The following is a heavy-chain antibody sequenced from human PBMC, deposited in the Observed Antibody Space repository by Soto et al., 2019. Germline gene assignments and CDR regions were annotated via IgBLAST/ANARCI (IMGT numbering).Heavy chain of an antibody. CDR2: INHSGST. D-gene: IGHD6-13*01. CDR3: ARGIAAAGTQTVFDY. V-gene: IGHV4-34*01. J-gene: IGHJ4*02. Sequence: SETLSLTCAVYGGSFSGYYWSWIRQPPGKGLEWIGEINHSGSTNYNPSLKSRVTISVDTSKNQFSLKLSSVTAADTAVYYCARGIAAAGTQTVFDYWGQGTLVTV. CDR1: GGSFSGYY.